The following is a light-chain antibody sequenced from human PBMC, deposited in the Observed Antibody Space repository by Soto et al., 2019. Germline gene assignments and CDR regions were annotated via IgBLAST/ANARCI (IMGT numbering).Light chain of an antibody. Sequence: EIVMTQSPVALSVSPGERATLSCRASQAIRSDLAWYQQKPGQAPRLLISDVSTRATGIPARFNGSGSGTEFTLAISSLQFEDFAVYYCHQRRDWPLISFGQGTRLESK. CDR2: DVS. J-gene: IGKJ5*01. CDR3: HQRRDWPLIS. CDR1: QAIRSD. V-gene: IGKV3-15*01.